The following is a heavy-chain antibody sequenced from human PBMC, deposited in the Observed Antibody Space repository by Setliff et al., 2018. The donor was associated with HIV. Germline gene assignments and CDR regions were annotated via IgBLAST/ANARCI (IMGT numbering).Heavy chain of an antibody. Sequence: SETLSLTCVVSGDSISRSRYYWGWIRQPPGKGLEWIGSFYYSGSTSYSPSLKSRVTISVDTSKNQFSLKLTSVTAADTAMYYCASRIYYYDESRVLREEGFVPWGQGTLVTVSS. CDR3: ASRIYYYDESRVLREEGFVP. J-gene: IGHJ5*02. CDR2: FYYSGST. CDR1: GDSISRSRYY. D-gene: IGHD3-22*01. V-gene: IGHV4-39*01.